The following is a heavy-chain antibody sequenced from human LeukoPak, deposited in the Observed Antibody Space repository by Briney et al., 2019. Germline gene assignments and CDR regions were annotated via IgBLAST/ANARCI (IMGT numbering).Heavy chain of an antibody. Sequence: GESLKISGKGSGYSFTSYWIGWVRQMPGKGLEWMGIIYPGDSDTRYSPSFQGQVTISADKSISTAYLQWSSLKASDTAMYYCARPSELRGYSYGPVVGFFDYWGQGTLVTVSS. D-gene: IGHD5-18*01. CDR3: ARPSELRGYSYGPVVGFFDY. V-gene: IGHV5-51*01. J-gene: IGHJ4*02. CDR1: GYSFTSYW. CDR2: IYPGDSDT.